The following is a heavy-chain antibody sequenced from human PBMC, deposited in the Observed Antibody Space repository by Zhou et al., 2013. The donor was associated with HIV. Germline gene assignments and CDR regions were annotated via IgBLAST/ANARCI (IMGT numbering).Heavy chain of an antibody. CDR2: INPNSGDT. CDR3: ARAPPPPNYSDGFVVGGSLDV. D-gene: IGHD6-19*01. J-gene: IGHJ3*01. Sequence: QVQLVQSGAEVKEPGASMKVSCKASGNTFTDYYIHWVRQAPGQGLEWMGWINPNSGDTKSAQNFQGRVTMTRDTSIRTAYMELSRLRSDDTAVYFCARAPPPPNYSDGFVVGGSLDVWGRGTKVIVSS. V-gene: IGHV1-2*02. CDR1: GNTFTDYY.